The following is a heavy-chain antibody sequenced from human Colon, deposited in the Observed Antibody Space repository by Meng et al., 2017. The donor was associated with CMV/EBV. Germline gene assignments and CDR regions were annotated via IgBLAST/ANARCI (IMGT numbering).Heavy chain of an antibody. D-gene: IGHD6-19*01. J-gene: IGHJ4*02. CDR3: AVLAVAEPISY. CDR1: GFIFDGYA. Sequence: GESLKISCATSGFIFDGYAMHWVRQAPGKGLEWLAMKSADGSLEKHADSVQGRFIISRVNSEKSVFLQMYNLRSDDTAVYYCAVLAVAEPISYWGQGTLVTVSS. CDR2: KSADGSLE. V-gene: IGHV3-30*04.